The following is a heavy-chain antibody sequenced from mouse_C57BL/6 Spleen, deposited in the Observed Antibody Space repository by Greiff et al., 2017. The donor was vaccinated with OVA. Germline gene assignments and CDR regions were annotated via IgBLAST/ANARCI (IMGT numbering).Heavy chain of an antibody. Sequence: QVQLQQSGAELVRPGTSVKMSCKASGYTFTNYWIGWAKQRPGRGLEWIGRIDPNSGGTKYNEKFKSKATLTVDKPSSTAYMQLSSLTSEDSAVYYCARGDGYYFYAMDYWGQGTSVTVSS. V-gene: IGHV1-72*01. CDR1: GYTFTNYW. CDR2: IDPNSGGT. D-gene: IGHD2-3*01. J-gene: IGHJ4*01. CDR3: ARGDGYYFYAMDY.